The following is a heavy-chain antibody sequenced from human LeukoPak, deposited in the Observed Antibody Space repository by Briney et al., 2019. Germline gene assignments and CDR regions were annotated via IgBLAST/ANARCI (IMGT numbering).Heavy chain of an antibody. CDR3: ARAYYDSSGYSDY. CDR1: GYTFTGYY. J-gene: IGHJ4*02. V-gene: IGHV1-2*04. Sequence: RASVKVSCKASGYTFTGYYMHWVRQAPGQGLEWMGWINPNSGGTNYAQKFQGWVTMTRDTSISTAYMELSRLRSDDTAVYYCARAYYDSSGYSDYWGQGTLVTVSS. CDR2: INPNSGGT. D-gene: IGHD3-22*01.